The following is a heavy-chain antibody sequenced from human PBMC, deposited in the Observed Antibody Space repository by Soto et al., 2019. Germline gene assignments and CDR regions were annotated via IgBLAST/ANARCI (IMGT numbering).Heavy chain of an antibody. Sequence: ASVKVSCKASGYTFTIYGLSWVRQAPGQGPEWMGWISAHSGNTKYAQNFQGRVTMTIDTSTTTGYMELRSLRSDDTAVYYCARDTGVLWSGPYYFDFWGQGNLVTVAS. CDR3: ARDTGVLWSGPYYFDF. J-gene: IGHJ4*02. D-gene: IGHD3-16*01. V-gene: IGHV1-18*04. CDR2: ISAHSGNT. CDR1: GYTFTIYG.